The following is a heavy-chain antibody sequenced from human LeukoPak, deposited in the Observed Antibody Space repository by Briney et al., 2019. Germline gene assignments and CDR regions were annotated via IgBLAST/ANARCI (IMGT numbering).Heavy chain of an antibody. CDR3: ARTTGCSSTSCYVNF. D-gene: IGHD2-2*01. J-gene: IGHJ4*02. Sequence: GGSLRLSCAASGFTFSDYYMSWIRQAPGKGLEWVSYISSSGSTIYYADSVKGRFTISRDNAKNSLYLQMTSLRADDTAVYYCARTTGCSSTSCYVNFWGQGTLVTVSS. V-gene: IGHV3-11*01. CDR2: ISSSGSTI. CDR1: GFTFSDYY.